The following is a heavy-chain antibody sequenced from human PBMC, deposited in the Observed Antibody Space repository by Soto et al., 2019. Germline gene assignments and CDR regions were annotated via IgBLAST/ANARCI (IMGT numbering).Heavy chain of an antibody. CDR3: AHRSRGYAYYFDQ. CDR2: IFWDDDK. CDR1: GFSLSTRGVG. D-gene: IGHD5-12*01. Sequence: QITLKESGPTLVKPTQTLTLTCSFSGFSLSTRGVGVGWIRQPPGKALEWLALIFWDDDKWYSPSLRCRLTITEDTSKNQVVLTMTNLDPMDTATYYCAHRSRGYAYYFDQWGQGTLVAVSS. J-gene: IGHJ4*02. V-gene: IGHV2-5*02.